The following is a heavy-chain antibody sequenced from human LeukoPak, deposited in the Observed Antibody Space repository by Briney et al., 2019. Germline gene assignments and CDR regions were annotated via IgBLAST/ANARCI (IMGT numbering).Heavy chain of an antibody. V-gene: IGHV3-64*01. Sequence: PGGSLRLSCAASGFTFSSYAMHWVRQAPGKGLEYVSAISSNGGSTYYANSVKGRFTISRDNSKNTLYLQMGSLRADDTAVYYCARDLGSSSWYFVPVTRYNWFDPWGQGTLVTVSS. CDR2: ISSNGGST. CDR1: GFTFSSYA. D-gene: IGHD6-13*01. CDR3: ARDLGSSSWYFVPVTRYNWFDP. J-gene: IGHJ5*02.